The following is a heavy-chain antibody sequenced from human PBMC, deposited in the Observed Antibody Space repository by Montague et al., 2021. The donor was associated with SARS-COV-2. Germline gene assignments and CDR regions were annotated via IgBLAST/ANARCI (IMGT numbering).Heavy chain of an antibody. CDR2: INSDGSST. V-gene: IGHV3-74*01. D-gene: IGHD4-17*01. CDR3: ARDTVRDYGYSCDY. CDR1: GFTFSSYC. Sequence: SLRLSCAASGFTFSSYCMSWVRQPPGKGLVWVSRINSDGSSTSYADSVKGRFTISRDNAKNTLYLQMNSLRAEDTAVYYCARDTVRDYGYSCDYWGQGTLVTVSS. J-gene: IGHJ4*02.